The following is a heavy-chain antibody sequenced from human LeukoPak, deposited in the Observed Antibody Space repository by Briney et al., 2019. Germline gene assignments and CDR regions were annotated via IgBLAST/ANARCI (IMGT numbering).Heavy chain of an antibody. J-gene: IGHJ4*02. Sequence: GGSLRLSCAASGFTFNYFWMQWVRQVPGKGLVWVSGINNDGTATYYAASVKGRFTISRDNAKNTVYLQMYGLRAEETTVYYYATVSEYWGQGTLVTVSS. V-gene: IGHV3-74*01. CDR2: INNDGTAT. CDR1: GFTFNYFW. CDR3: ATVSEY.